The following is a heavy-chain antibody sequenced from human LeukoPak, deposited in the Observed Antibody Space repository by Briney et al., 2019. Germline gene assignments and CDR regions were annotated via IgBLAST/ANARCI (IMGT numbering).Heavy chain of an antibody. V-gene: IGHV1-3*03. CDR2: INAGNGNT. Sequence: ASVKVSCKASGYTFSNYAIHWVRQAPGQRLEWMGWINAGNGNTKYSQEFQGRVTITRDTSASTAYMELSSLRSEDMAVYYCARAQYSSGWYARYWGQGTLVTVSS. J-gene: IGHJ4*02. CDR1: GYTFSNYA. CDR3: ARAQYSSGWYARY. D-gene: IGHD6-19*01.